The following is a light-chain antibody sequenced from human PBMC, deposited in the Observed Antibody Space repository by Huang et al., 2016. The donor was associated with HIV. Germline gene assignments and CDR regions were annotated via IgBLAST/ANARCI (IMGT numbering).Light chain of an antibody. CDR1: QSVSSY. J-gene: IGKJ4*01. Sequence: EIVLTQSPATLSLSPGERATLSCRASQSVSSYLAWYQQKPGQAPRLLIYDASNRATGVPARFSGSGCGTDFTLTISGLEPEDFAVYYCQQRSNWPPLTFGGGTKVE. CDR2: DAS. V-gene: IGKV3-11*01. CDR3: QQRSNWPPLT.